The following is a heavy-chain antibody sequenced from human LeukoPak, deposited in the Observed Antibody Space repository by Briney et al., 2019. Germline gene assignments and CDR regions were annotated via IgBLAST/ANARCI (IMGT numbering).Heavy chain of an antibody. CDR3: ARDYD. V-gene: IGHV3-7*04. Sequence: GGSLRLSCAASGFAYSSNWMTWVRQAPGKGLEWVANIKPDGSERYYVESVKGRFTISRDNAKNSVFLQMDSLRAEDTALYYCARDYDWGQGTLVTVSS. CDR2: IKPDGSER. CDR1: GFAYSSNW. D-gene: IGHD3-16*01. J-gene: IGHJ4*02.